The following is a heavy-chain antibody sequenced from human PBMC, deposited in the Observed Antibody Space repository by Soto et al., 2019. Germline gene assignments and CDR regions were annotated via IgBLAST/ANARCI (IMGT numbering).Heavy chain of an antibody. CDR3: TRQAGGASDS. CDR1: GDSVTSISYY. Sequence: QLPLQESGPGLVKPSETLSLTCNVSGDSVTSISYYWGWIRQPPGKGLEWIGSIYHSGRTYHNPSLKGRITMYINTSKNQFSLMLNSVTAADTAVYYCTRQAGGASDSWGQGTLVTVSS. J-gene: IGHJ4*02. V-gene: IGHV4-39*01. D-gene: IGHD2-21*01. CDR2: IYHSGRT.